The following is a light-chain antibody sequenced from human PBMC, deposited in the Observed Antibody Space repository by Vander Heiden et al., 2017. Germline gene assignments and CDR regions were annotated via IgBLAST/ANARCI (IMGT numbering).Light chain of an antibody. V-gene: IGLV1-44*01. CDR3: AAWDDSLSVYV. Sequence: QSVLTQSPSASGTPGQRVTMPCSGSRPNIGNNPVNWSQQLPGTAPKLLIYGNTQRPSGVPARFSGSKSGTSASLAIGGLQSENEADYYCAAWDDSLSVYVFGTGTKVTLL. J-gene: IGLJ1*01. CDR1: RPNIGNNP. CDR2: GNT.